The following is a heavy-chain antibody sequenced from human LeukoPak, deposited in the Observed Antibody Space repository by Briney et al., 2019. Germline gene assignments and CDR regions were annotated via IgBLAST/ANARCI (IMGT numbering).Heavy chain of an antibody. V-gene: IGHV7-4-1*02. CDR2: INTNTGNP. J-gene: IGHJ5*02. D-gene: IGHD6-13*01. CDR1: GYTFTTYA. Sequence: GASVKVSCKASGYTFTTYAMNWVRQAPGQGLEWMGWINTNTGNPTYAQGFTGRFVFSLDTSVSTAYLQISSLKAEDTAVYYCAREPSSSSIEAFDPWGQGTLVTVSS. CDR3: AREPSSSSIEAFDP.